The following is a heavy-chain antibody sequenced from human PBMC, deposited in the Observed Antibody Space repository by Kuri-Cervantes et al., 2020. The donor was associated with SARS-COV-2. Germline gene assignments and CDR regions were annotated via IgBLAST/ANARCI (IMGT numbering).Heavy chain of an antibody. CDR3: ASLGSGKGAIDY. D-gene: IGHD6-25*01. J-gene: IGHJ4*02. CDR2: IRYDGSNK. Sequence: GESLKISCAASGFTFSSYGMHWVRQAPGKGLEWVAFIRYDGSNKYYADSVKGRFTISRDNANSSLYLQMNYLGAGDTALYYCASLGSGKGAIDYWGQGTLVTVSS. CDR1: GFTFSSYG. V-gene: IGHV3-30*02.